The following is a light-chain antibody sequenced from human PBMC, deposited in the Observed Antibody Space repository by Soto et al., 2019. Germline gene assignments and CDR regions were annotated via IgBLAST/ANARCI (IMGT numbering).Light chain of an antibody. CDR2: LEGSGSS. J-gene: IGLJ3*02. Sequence: QSVLTQSSSASASLGSSVKLTCTLSSGHRSYIIAWHQQQPGKAPRYLMKLEGSGSSNKGIGVPDRCSGSSSGADRYLTISNLQFEDEADYYCETCDFNTRVFGAGTKLTVL. CDR1: SGHRSYI. CDR3: ETCDFNTRV. V-gene: IGLV4-60*02.